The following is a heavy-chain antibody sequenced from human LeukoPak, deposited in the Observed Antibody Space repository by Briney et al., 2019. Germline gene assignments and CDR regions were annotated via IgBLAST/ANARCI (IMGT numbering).Heavy chain of an antibody. CDR1: GFTFSSPS. Sequence: GGSLRLSCAASGFTFSSPSISWVRQAPGKGLEWVSAITDAVGSTHYADSVKGRFTISRDSAKNSLYLQMNSLRAEDTAVYYCARFRTWGDKAFDYWGQGTLVTVSS. J-gene: IGHJ4*02. D-gene: IGHD2-21*02. CDR2: ITDAVGST. CDR3: ARFRTWGDKAFDY. V-gene: IGHV3-23*01.